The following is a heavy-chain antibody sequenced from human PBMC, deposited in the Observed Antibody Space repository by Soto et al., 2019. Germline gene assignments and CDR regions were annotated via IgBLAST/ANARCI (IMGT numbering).Heavy chain of an antibody. Sequence: PSETLSLTCTVSGGSISSGAYYWSWIRQPPGKGLEWIGSVSYSEGTYYNPSLKSRVTISLDTSKNQFSLNLSSVTSADTAVYYCAWADDYTYRFDYWGQGTLVTVSS. J-gene: IGHJ4*02. CDR1: GGSISSGAYY. CDR2: VSYSEGT. D-gene: IGHD4-4*01. V-gene: IGHV4-30-4*01. CDR3: AWADDYTYRFDY.